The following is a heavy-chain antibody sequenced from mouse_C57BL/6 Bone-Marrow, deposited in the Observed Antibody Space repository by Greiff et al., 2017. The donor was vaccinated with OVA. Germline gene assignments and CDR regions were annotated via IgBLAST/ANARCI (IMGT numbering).Heavy chain of an antibody. CDR2: IDPENGDT. Sequence: VQLQPSGAELVRPGASVQLSCTASGFSFTVAFMPWVQQRPVQGLSLIGWIDPENGDTEYASKFQGKATITADTSSNTAYLQLSSLTSEDTAVYYCTTYGGFAYWGQGTLVTVSA. D-gene: IGHD2-10*02. CDR3: TTYGGFAY. J-gene: IGHJ3*01. V-gene: IGHV14-4*01. CDR1: GFSFTVAF.